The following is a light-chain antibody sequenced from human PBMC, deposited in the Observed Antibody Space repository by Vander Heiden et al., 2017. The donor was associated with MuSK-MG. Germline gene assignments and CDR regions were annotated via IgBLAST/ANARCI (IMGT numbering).Light chain of an antibody. J-gene: IGKJ1*01. CDR2: KAS. Sequence: DIQMTQSPSTLSASVGDRVTITCRASQNVGHLLAWYQQKPGKAPKLLIYKASGLEGGVPSRFSGSGFGTEFTLTIDSLQPDDFATYYCQQSISYPWTFGHGTKVEIK. CDR1: QNVGHL. CDR3: QQSISYPWT. V-gene: IGKV1-5*03.